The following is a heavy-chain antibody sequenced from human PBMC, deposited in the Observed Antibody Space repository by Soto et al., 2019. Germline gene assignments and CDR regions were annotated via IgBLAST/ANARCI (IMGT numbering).Heavy chain of an antibody. D-gene: IGHD3-3*01. V-gene: IGHV4-59*01. CDR1: GGSISSYY. CDR2: IYYSGST. J-gene: IGHJ4*02. CDR3: ARPHLWSSYTDY. Sequence: PSETLSLPCTVSGGSISSYYWSWIRQPPGKGLEWIGYIYYSGSTNYNPSLKSRVTISVDTSKNQFSLKLSSVTAADTAVYYCARPHLWSSYTDYRGQGILITVSS.